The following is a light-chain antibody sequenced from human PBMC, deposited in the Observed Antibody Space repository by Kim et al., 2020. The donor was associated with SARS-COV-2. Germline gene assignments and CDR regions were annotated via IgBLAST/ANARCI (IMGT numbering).Light chain of an antibody. J-gene: IGLJ3*02. CDR3: AAWDVSLTGRWV. CDR1: NYSIGINT. V-gene: IGLV1-44*01. Sequence: QRVTFSCFGSNYSIGINTVNWYQQLPGTAPKLLIYNDTQRPSGVPDRFSGSRSGTSGSLAISWLQSEDEADYYCAAWDVSLTGRWVFGGGTQLTVL. CDR2: NDT.